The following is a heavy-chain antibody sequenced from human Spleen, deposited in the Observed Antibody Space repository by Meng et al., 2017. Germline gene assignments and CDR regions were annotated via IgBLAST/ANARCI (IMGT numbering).Heavy chain of an antibody. D-gene: IGHD3-9*01. J-gene: IGHJ6*02. Sequence: SETLSLTCTVSGYSISSGYYWGWIRQPPGKGLEWIGNVYHSRSTYYKPSLKSRVIISVDTSKNHFSLRLTSVTAADTAVYYCARHYDILSGMDVWSQGTTVT. CDR1: GYSISSGYY. CDR3: ARHYDILSGMDV. CDR2: VYHSRST. V-gene: IGHV4-38-2*02.